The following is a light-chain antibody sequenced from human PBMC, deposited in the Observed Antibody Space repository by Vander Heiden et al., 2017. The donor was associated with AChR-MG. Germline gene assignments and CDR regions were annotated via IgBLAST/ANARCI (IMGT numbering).Light chain of an antibody. V-gene: IGLV3-1*01. CDR2: QDS. CDR3: QAWDSSTVV. Sequence: SSELTQPPSVSVSPGQTASITCSGDKLGDKYACWYQQKPGQSPVLDIYQDSKRPSGVPERFSGSSSGNTATLTISGTQAMDEADYYCQAWDSSTVVFGGGTKLTVL. J-gene: IGLJ2*01. CDR1: KLGDKY.